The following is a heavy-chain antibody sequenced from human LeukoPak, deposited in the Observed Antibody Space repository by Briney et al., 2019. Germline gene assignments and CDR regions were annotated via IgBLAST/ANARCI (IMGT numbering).Heavy chain of an antibody. CDR1: GYTFTSYG. D-gene: IGHD5-24*01. J-gene: IGHJ4*02. CDR3: ARVREMATIGGFDY. Sequence: ASVKVSCKASGYTFTSYGISWVRQAPGQGLEWMAWITAYNGNANYAQKFQGRVTMTTDTSTSTAYMELRSLRSEDTAVYYCARVREMATIGGFDYWGQGTLVTVSS. V-gene: IGHV1-18*01. CDR2: ITAYNGNA.